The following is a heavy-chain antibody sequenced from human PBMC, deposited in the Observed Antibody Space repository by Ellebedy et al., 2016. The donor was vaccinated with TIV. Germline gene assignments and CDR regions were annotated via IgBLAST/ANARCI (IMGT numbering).Heavy chain of an antibody. CDR1: GYSFSIFG. D-gene: IGHD2-8*01. V-gene: IGHV1-18*04. CDR2: ISIYNGNT. J-gene: IGHJ4*02. Sequence: AASVKVSCKAAGYSFSIFGFSWVLHAPGQGLEGRGWISIYNGNTKYSQKFQGRVNMTTDTYTTTVYMELRSLRSDDTAVYYCARDLRGSLKGGYWGQGTMVTVSS. CDR3: ARDLRGSLKGGY.